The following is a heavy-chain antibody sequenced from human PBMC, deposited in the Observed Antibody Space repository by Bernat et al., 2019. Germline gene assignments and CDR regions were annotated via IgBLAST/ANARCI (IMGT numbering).Heavy chain of an antibody. CDR3: AKNRGGSSVLSLGY. D-gene: IGHD2-2*01. J-gene: IGHJ4*02. CDR2: ISYDGSDK. V-gene: IGHV3-30*18. Sequence: QVQLVESGGGVVQPGRSLRLSCAASGFTFSSYGMHWVRQAPGKGLEWVAVISYDGSDKHYADSVKGRFTISRDNSKSTLYVQMNSLRAEDTAVYYCAKNRGGSSVLSLGYWGQGTVVTVSS. CDR1: GFTFSSYG.